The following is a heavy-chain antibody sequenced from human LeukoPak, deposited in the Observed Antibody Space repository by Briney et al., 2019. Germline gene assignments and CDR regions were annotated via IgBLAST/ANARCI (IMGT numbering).Heavy chain of an antibody. J-gene: IGHJ3*02. D-gene: IGHD2-2*01. Sequence: GESLKISCKGSGYSLTSYWIGWVRQMPGKGLEWMGIIYPGDSDTRYSPSFQGQVTISADKSISTAYLQWSSLKASDTAMYYCARHEGYCSSTSCYPEAFDIWGQGTMVTVSS. CDR3: ARHEGYCSSTSCYPEAFDI. V-gene: IGHV5-51*01. CDR1: GYSLTSYW. CDR2: IYPGDSDT.